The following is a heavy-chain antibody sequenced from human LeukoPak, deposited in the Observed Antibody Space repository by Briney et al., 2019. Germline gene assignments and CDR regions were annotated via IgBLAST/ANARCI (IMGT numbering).Heavy chain of an antibody. J-gene: IGHJ4*02. CDR1: GGSISSSSYY. D-gene: IGHD2-15*01. CDR2: IYYSGST. CDR3: ARDARHCSGGICEAPFDY. Sequence: SETLSLTCTVSGGSISSSSYYWGWIRQPPGKGLEWIGSIYYSGSTYYNPSLKSRVTISVDTSKNQFSLKLSSVTAADTAVYYCARDARHCSGGICEAPFDYWGQGTLVTVSS. V-gene: IGHV4-39*02.